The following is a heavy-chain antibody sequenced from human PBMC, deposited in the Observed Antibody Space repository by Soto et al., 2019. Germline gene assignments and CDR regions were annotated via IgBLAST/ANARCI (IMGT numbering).Heavy chain of an antibody. CDR3: AHSVVAGLGYYFDY. CDR1: GFSLSSTRVA. J-gene: IGHJ4*02. CDR2: IYWDDDK. Sequence: SGPTLVNPTQSLTLTCSFSGFSLSSTRVAVGWIRQPPGKALEWLALIYWDDDKRYSPFLKSRLTITKDTSKNQVVLTMTNMDPVDTATYYCAHSVVAGLGYYFDYWGQGTLVTVSS. V-gene: IGHV2-5*02. D-gene: IGHD6-19*01.